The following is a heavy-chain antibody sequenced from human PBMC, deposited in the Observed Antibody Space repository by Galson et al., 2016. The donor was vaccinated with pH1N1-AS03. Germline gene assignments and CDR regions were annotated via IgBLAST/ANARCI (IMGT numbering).Heavy chain of an antibody. V-gene: IGHV6-1*01. CDR3: VRERGESSGWKTRWFDP. J-gene: IGHJ5*02. D-gene: IGHD6-19*01. CDR1: GDSALSDSAA. CDR2: TYLRSTRYH. Sequence: CAISGDSALSDSAAWNWVRQSPSRGLEWLGRTYLRSTRYHDYAEYMKSRIIINADTSKNQFSLQLKSVIPEDTAVYYCVRERGESSGWKTRWFDPWGQGTLVTVSS.